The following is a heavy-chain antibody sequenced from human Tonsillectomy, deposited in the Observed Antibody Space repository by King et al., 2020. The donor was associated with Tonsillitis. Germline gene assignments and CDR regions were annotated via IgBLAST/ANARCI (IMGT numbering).Heavy chain of an antibody. CDR1: GFTFSSYA. J-gene: IGHJ6*02. V-gene: IGHV3-30-3*01. CDR3: ARRDGALDYYYYGMDV. D-gene: IGHD4-17*01. CDR2: ISLDGTYK. Sequence: VQLQESGGGVVQPGRSLRLSCAASGFTFSSYAMHCVRQAPGKGLEWEAAISLDGTYKSYADSVKGRFTISRDNSKNTVYLQMNSLSAEDTAVYYCARRDGALDYYYYGMDVWGQGTTVTVSS.